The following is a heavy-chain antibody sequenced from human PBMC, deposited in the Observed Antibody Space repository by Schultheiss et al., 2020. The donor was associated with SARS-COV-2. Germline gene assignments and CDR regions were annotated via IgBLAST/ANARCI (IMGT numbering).Heavy chain of an antibody. CDR2: VSQSGSA. Sequence: SETLSLTCTVSGGSISSSSYYWGWIRQPPGKGLEWIASVSQSGSAFYNSSLKSRVTVSVDASKNQFSLRLTSVTAADTAVYYCARGREDDWYFDLWGPGTLVTVSS. J-gene: IGHJ2*01. CDR1: GGSISSSSYY. CDR3: ARGREDDWYFDL. V-gene: IGHV4-39*07. D-gene: IGHD1-26*01.